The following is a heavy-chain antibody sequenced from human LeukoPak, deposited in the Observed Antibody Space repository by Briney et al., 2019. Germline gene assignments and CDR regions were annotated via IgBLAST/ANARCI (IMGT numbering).Heavy chain of an antibody. D-gene: IGHD4-17*01. CDR1: GFTFSSYA. CDR2: ISSSSSYI. Sequence: GGSLSLSCAASGFTFSSYAMHWVRQAPGKGLEWVSSISSSSSYIYYADSVKGRFTISRDNAKNSLYLQMNSLRAEDTAVYYCATGDYVSGDYYYYGMDVWGKGTTVTVSS. CDR3: ATGDYVSGDYYYYGMDV. V-gene: IGHV3-21*01. J-gene: IGHJ6*04.